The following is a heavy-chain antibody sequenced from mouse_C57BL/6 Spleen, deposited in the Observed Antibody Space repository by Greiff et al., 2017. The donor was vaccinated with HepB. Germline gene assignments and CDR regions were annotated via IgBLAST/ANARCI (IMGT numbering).Heavy chain of an antibody. J-gene: IGHJ1*03. Sequence: EVQLQQSGPELVKPGASVKISCKASGYTFTDYYMNWVNQSHGKSLEWIGDINPNNGGTSYNQKFKGKATLTVDKSSSTAYMELRSLTSEDSAVYYCARCPYDEPWYFDVWGTGTTVTVSS. CDR3: ARCPYDEPWYFDV. D-gene: IGHD2-12*01. V-gene: IGHV1-26*01. CDR1: GYTFTDYY. CDR2: INPNNGGT.